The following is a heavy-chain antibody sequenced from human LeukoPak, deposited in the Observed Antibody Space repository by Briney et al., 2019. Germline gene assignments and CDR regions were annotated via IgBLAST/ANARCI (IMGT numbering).Heavy chain of an antibody. CDR2: ISYDGSNK. J-gene: IGHJ6*02. CDR3: AKALDIVVVVAASGMDV. D-gene: IGHD2-15*01. Sequence: GGSLRLSCAASGFTFSSYGMHWVRQAPGKGLEWVAVISYDGSNKYYADSVKGRFTISRDNSKNTLYLQMDSLRAEDTAVYYCAKALDIVVVVAASGMDVWGQGTTVTVSS. CDR1: GFTFSSYG. V-gene: IGHV3-30*18.